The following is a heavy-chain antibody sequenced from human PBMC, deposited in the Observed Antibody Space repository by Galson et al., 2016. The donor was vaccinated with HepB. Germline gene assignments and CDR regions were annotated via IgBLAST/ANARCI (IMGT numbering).Heavy chain of an antibody. V-gene: IGHV4-39*01. D-gene: IGHD2-2*01. CDR2: IYYSGRT. J-gene: IGHJ4*02. CDR1: GGSIGSNNYY. CDR3: ARHEPSFCSSAICYPYYFDY. Sequence: SETLSLTCSVSGGSIGSNNYYWGWIRHPPGKGLEWIGSIYYSGRTFYNPSLQSRVTISVDTSKNQFSLSLNSVTAADTAVYYCARHEPSFCSSAICYPYYFDYWGQGTLVTVSS.